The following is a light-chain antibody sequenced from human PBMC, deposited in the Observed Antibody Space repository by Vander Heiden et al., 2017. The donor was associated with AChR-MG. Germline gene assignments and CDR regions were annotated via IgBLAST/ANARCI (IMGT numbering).Light chain of an antibody. Sequence: DIVLSQSPLSLPVPPGEPASVSCRSSQSLLHRNGYHYLDWYLQKPGQSPQLLIYLGSNRASGVPDRCSGRGSGTDFTLKISRVEPEDVGVYYCMEALQSPCTFGQGTKLEIK. CDR3: MEALQSPCT. CDR1: QSLLHRNGYHY. J-gene: IGKJ2*02. V-gene: IGKV2-28*01. CDR2: LGS.